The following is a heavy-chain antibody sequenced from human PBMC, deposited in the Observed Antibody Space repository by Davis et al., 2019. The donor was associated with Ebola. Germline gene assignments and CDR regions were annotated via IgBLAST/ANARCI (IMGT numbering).Heavy chain of an antibody. V-gene: IGHV3-23*01. J-gene: IGHJ6*03. CDR1: GFTFSSYA. D-gene: IGHD2-2*01. Sequence: GESLKTSCAASGFTFSSYAMSRVRQAPGKGLEWVSAISGSGGSTYYADSVKGRFTISRDNSKNTLYLQMNSLRAEDTAVYYCAKYSRSTSYYYYMDVWGKGTTVTVSS. CDR3: AKYSRSTSYYYYMDV. CDR2: ISGSGGST.